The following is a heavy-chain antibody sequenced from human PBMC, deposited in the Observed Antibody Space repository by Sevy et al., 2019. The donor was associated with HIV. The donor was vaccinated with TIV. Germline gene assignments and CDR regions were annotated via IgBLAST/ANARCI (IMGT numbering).Heavy chain of an antibody. V-gene: IGHV4-34*01. D-gene: IGHD2-2*01. CDR1: DGSFSGYY. CDR2: INESGIT. J-gene: IGHJ5*02. Sequence: SETLSLTCAVHDGSFSGYYWNWIRQLPGKGLEWIGEINESGITYYNPSLKSRVTISVDPSKKQFCLNLNSVTAVDSAVYFCARSPPVVVVPGAPSWFDPWGQGTLVTVSS. CDR3: ARSPPVVVVPGAPSWFDP.